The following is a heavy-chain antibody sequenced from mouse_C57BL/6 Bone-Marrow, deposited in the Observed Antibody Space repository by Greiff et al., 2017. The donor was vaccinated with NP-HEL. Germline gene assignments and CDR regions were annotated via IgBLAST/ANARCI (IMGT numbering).Heavy chain of an antibody. D-gene: IGHD1-1*01. CDR2: INPDSSTI. CDR1: GVDFSRYW. CDR3: ARRGDYYYGSPFDY. J-gene: IGHJ2*01. V-gene: IGHV4-1*01. Sequence: GVDFSRYWMSWVRRAPGKGLEWIGEINPDSSTINYAPSLKDKFIISRDNAKNTLYLQMSKVRSEDTALYYCARRGDYYYGSPFDYWGQGTTLTVSS.